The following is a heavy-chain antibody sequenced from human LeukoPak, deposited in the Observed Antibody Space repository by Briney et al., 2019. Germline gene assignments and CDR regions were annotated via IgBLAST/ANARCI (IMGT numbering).Heavy chain of an antibody. CDR3: ARDYPADY. J-gene: IGHJ4*02. CDR2: MSSDGSDK. V-gene: IGHV3-30-3*01. CDR1: GFTFSSYP. Sequence: GGSLRLSCAASGFTFSSYPMHWVRQAPGKGLEWVALMSSDGSDKKYADSVKGRFTISRDNSKNTLYLQMHSLGVEDTAVYYCARDYPADYWGQGTLVTVSS.